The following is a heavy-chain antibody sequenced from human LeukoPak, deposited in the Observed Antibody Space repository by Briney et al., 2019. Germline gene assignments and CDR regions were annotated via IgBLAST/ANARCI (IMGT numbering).Heavy chain of an antibody. J-gene: IGHJ4*02. CDR2: IFSNGGGT. CDR3: VKRSGSYWNYFDY. CDR1: GFTFSSYA. Sequence: PGGSLRLSCSASGFTFSSYAMHWVRQAPGKGLEYVSAIFSNGGGTYYADSVKGRFTISRDNSKNTLYLKMSSLRTEDTAVYYCVKRSGSYWNYFDYWGQGTLVTVSS. V-gene: IGHV3-64D*06. D-gene: IGHD1-26*01.